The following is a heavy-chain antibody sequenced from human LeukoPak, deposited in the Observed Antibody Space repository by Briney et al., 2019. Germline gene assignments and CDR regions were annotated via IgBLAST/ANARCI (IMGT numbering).Heavy chain of an antibody. V-gene: IGHV3-30*02. CDR1: GLSVSLYG. J-gene: IGHJ4*02. CDR3: ARGLRQAGLAPLEF. CDR2: LRSDTNSE. Sequence: GGSLRLSCAASGLSVSLYGMHWVRQAPGKGLEWVAFLRSDTNSEHYAVSVKGRFAISRDTSKDTLNLQMRSLRVEDTALYYCARGLRQAGLAPLEFWGQGTQVIVSS. D-gene: IGHD3-10*01.